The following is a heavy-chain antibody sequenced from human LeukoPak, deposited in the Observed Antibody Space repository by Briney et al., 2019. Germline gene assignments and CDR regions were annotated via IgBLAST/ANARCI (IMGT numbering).Heavy chain of an antibody. Sequence: PGGSLRLSCAASGFTFSSYSMNWVRQAPGKGLEWVSYISSGSSTIYYADSVKGRFTISRDNAKNSLYLQMNSLRAEDTAVYYCAGGFLEWLTRDYWGQGTLVTVSS. CDR1: GFTFSSYS. CDR2: ISSGSSTI. V-gene: IGHV3-48*01. J-gene: IGHJ4*02. D-gene: IGHD3-3*01. CDR3: AGGFLEWLTRDY.